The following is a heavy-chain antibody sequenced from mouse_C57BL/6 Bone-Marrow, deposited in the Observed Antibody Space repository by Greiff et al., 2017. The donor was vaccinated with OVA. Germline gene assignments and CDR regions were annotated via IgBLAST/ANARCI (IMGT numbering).Heavy chain of an antibody. D-gene: IGHD3-2*02. CDR1: GYAFTNYL. CDR2: INPGSGGT. Sequence: QVQLQQSGAELVRPGTSVKVSCKASGYAFTNYLIEWVKQRPGQGLEWIGVINPGSGGTNYNEKFKGKATLTADKSSSTAYMQLSSLTSEDSAVYVCARRQLRRRALYCDYWGQGTTLTVSS. CDR3: ARRQLRRRALYCDY. J-gene: IGHJ2*01. V-gene: IGHV1-54*01.